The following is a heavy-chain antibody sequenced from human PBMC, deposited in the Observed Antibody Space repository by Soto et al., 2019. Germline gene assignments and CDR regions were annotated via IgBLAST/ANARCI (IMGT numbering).Heavy chain of an antibody. CDR1: GFTVSSNY. CDR2: IYSGDTT. Sequence: EVQLVESGGGLIQPGGSLRLSCAASGFTVSSNYMSWVRQAPGKGLEWVSVIYSGDTTYYADSVKGRFTISRDHSKNTLYLQMNSLRAADTAVYYCARDLRTLYGMDVWGQGTTVTVSS. J-gene: IGHJ6*02. CDR3: ARDLRTLYGMDV. V-gene: IGHV3-53*01.